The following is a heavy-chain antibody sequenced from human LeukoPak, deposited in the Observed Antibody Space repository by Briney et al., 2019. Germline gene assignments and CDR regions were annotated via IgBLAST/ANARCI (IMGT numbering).Heavy chain of an antibody. D-gene: IGHD3-22*01. V-gene: IGHV4-39*07. J-gene: IGHJ5*02. CDR1: GGSISSSSYY. CDR2: IYYSGST. Sequence: MASETLSLTCTVSGGSISSSSYYWGWIRQPPGKGLEWIGSIYYSGSTYYNPSLKSRVTISVDTSKNQFSLKLSSVTAADTAVYYCAREIRVGDSRGWFDPWGQGTLVTVSS. CDR3: AREIRVGDSRGWFDP.